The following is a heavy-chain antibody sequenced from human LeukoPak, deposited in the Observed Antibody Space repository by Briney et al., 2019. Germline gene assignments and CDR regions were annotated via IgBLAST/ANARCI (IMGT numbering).Heavy chain of an antibody. CDR2: ISWNSGSM. D-gene: IGHD6-13*01. CDR1: GFTFDDYA. Sequence: PGGSLRLSCAASGFTFDDYAMHWVRQAPGKGLEWVSGISWNSGSMGYADSVKGRFTISRDNAKNSLYLQMNSLRAEDTALYYCAKGAAAGTLYYFDYWGQGTLVTVSS. CDR3: AKGAAAGTLYYFDY. J-gene: IGHJ4*02. V-gene: IGHV3-9*01.